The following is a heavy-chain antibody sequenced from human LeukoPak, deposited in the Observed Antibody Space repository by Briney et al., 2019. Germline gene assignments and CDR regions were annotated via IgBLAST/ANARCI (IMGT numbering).Heavy chain of an antibody. CDR1: GGSISSSN. D-gene: IGHD3-22*01. Sequence: ETLSLTCAVSGGSISSSNWWSWVRQAPGKGLEWVSAISGSGGSTYYADSVKGRFTISRDNSKNTLYLQMNTLRAEDTAVYSCAKDPGPYDSSGYRAPHFDYWGQGTLVTVSS. J-gene: IGHJ4*02. V-gene: IGHV3-23*01. CDR2: ISGSGGST. CDR3: AKDPGPYDSSGYRAPHFDY.